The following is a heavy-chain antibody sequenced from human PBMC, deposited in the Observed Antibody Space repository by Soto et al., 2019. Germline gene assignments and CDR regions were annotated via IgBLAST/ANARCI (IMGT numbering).Heavy chain of an antibody. J-gene: IGHJ3*02. V-gene: IGHV4-34*01. CDR3: ARGEVAARDAFDI. CDR2: INHSGST. Sequence: SETLSLTCAVYGGSFSGYYWGWIRQPPGKGLEWIGEINHSGSTNYNPSLKSRVTISVDTSKNQFSLKLSSVTAADTAVYYCARGEVAARDAFDIWGQGTMVTVSS. D-gene: IGHD6-6*01. CDR1: GGSFSGYY.